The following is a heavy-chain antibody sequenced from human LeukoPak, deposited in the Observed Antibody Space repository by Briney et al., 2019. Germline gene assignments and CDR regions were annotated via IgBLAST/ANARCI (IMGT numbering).Heavy chain of an antibody. CDR1: GYSISSGYY. CDR2: IYHSGST. CDR3: AREIGPDYYDSSGSWAFDI. Sequence: SETLSLTCAVSGYSISSGYYWGWIRQPPGKGLEWIGSIYHSGSTYYNPSLKSRVTISVDTSKNQFSLKLSSVTAADTAVYYCAREIGPDYYDSSGSWAFDIWGQGTMVTVSS. D-gene: IGHD3-22*01. J-gene: IGHJ3*02. V-gene: IGHV4-38-2*02.